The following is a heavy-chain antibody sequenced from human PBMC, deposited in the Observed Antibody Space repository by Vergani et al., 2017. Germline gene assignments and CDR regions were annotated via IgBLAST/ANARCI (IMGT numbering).Heavy chain of an antibody. CDR1: EFTFSNYA. Sequence: EVQLLESGGGLVQPGGSLRLTCAASEFTFSNYAMNWVRQAPGKGLEWVSGISGSGGSTYYADSVKGRFTISRDNSKNTLYLQMNSLRAEDTAVYYCAKDTAARRDDAFDIWGQGTMVTVSS. CDR3: AKDTAARRDDAFDI. V-gene: IGHV3-23*01. J-gene: IGHJ3*02. CDR2: ISGSGGST. D-gene: IGHD5-24*01.